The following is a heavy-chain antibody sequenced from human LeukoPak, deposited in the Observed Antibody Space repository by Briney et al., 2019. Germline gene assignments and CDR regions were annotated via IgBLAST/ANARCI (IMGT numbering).Heavy chain of an antibody. CDR2: IYNSGST. Sequence: SETLSLTCTVSGGSISSYYWSWIRQPPGKGLEWIGYIYNSGSTNYNPSLKSRVTISVDTSKNQFSLKLSSVTAADTAVYYCARVNYYDSRGYYHAFDIWGQGTMVTVSS. CDR1: GGSISSYY. J-gene: IGHJ3*02. CDR3: ARVNYYDSRGYYHAFDI. V-gene: IGHV4-59*01. D-gene: IGHD3-22*01.